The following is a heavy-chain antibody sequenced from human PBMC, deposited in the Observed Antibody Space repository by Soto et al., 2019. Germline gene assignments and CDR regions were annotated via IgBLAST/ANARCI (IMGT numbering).Heavy chain of an antibody. CDR1: GYSISSGYY. CDR3: ARDNASSGRYRPGWFDP. J-gene: IGHJ5*02. Sequence: TLSLTCAVSGYSISSGYYWGWIRQPPGKGLEWIGSIYHSGSTYYNPSLKSRVTISVDASKNQFSLKLSSVTAADAAVYYCARDNASSGRYRPGWFDPWGQGTLVTVSS. V-gene: IGHV4-38-2*02. CDR2: IYHSGST. D-gene: IGHD6-19*01.